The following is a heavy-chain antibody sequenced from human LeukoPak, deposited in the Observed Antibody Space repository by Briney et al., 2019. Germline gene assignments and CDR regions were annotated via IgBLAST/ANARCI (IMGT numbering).Heavy chain of an antibody. J-gene: IGHJ5*02. Sequence: SETLSLTCAVYGGSFSGYYWSWIRQPPGKGLEWIGEINHSGSTNYNPSLKSRVTISVDTSKNQFSLQLSSVTAADTAVYYCARGHSPPYYDFWSGYYCWFDPWGQGTLVTVSS. CDR2: INHSGST. CDR1: GGSFSGYY. D-gene: IGHD3-3*01. V-gene: IGHV4-34*01. CDR3: ARGHSPPYYDFWSGYYCWFDP.